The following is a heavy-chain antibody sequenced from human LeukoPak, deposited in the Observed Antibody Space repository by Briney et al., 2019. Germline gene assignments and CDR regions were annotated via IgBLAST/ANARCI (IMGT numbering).Heavy chain of an antibody. J-gene: IGHJ4*02. D-gene: IGHD6-19*01. V-gene: IGHV4-59*01. CDR3: ARDLLSTAGYFDY. CDR1: GGSISGYY. CDR2: IHYSGST. Sequence: PSETLSLTCTVSGGSISGYYWSWIRQPPGKGLGWIGYIHYSGSTNYNPSLKSRVTISVDTSKNQFSLNLSSVTAADTAVYYCARDLLSTAGYFDYWGQGTLVTVSS.